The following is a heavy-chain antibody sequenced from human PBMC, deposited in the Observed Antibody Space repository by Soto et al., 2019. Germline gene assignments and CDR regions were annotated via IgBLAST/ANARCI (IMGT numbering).Heavy chain of an antibody. CDR2: IIPIFGTA. CDR1: GGTFSSYA. Sequence: QVQLVQSGAEVKKPGSSVKVSCKASGGTFSSYAISWVRQAPGQGLEWMGGIIPIFGTADYAQKFQGRVTIPADESTSTAYMELSTLRSEDTAVYYCARHVPAAGYYYGMDVWGQGTTVTVSS. V-gene: IGHV1-69*12. CDR3: ARHVPAAGYYYGMDV. D-gene: IGHD2-2*01. J-gene: IGHJ6*02.